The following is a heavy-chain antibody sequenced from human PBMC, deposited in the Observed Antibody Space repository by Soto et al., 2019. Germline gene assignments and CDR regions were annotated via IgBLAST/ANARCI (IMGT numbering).Heavy chain of an antibody. CDR3: AHSPAPRVYFQH. D-gene: IGHD3-10*01. CDR2: IHWDDGK. J-gene: IGHJ1*01. CDR1: GFSLNTGGVT. V-gene: IGHV2-5*02. Sequence: SGPTLVNPTQTLTLTCVFSGFSLNTGGVTVGWIRQPPGKALEWVALIHWDDGKRYSPSLRSRLTITKETSRNQVVLTMTNVAPEDTATYFCAHSPAPRVYFQHWGEGALVTVSS.